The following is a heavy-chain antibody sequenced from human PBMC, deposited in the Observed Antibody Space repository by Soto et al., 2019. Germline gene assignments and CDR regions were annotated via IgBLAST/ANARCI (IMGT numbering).Heavy chain of an antibody. D-gene: IGHD3-16*01. CDR3: VKQEHGLDGVDFDY. V-gene: IGHV3-64D*06. CDR2: VSTSGRST. Sequence: PGGSLRLSCSASGFIYSESTIYWVRQVPGKGLEAISAVSTSGRSTYYADSVKDRFTISRDNSKNTLFLQMGSLRPEDTAIYYCVKQEHGLDGVDFDYWGQVTQVTVS. J-gene: IGHJ4*02. CDR1: GFIYSEST.